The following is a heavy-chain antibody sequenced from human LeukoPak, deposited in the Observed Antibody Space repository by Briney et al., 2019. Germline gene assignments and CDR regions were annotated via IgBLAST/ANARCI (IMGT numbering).Heavy chain of an antibody. D-gene: IGHD4-11*01. CDR3: AKDMGYSNYLKAFDY. J-gene: IGHJ4*02. CDR1: GFTFDDYA. V-gene: IGHV3-9*01. CDR2: ISWNSGNK. Sequence: PGGFLRLSCAASGFTFDDYAMHWVRQAPGKGLEWVSGISWNSGNKGYADSVKGRFTISRDNAKNSLYLQMNSLRAEDTALYYCAKDMGYSNYLKAFDYWGQGTLVTVSS.